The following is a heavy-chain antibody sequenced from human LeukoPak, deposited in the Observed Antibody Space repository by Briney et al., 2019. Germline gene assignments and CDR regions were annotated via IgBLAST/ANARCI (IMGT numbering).Heavy chain of an antibody. J-gene: IGHJ4*02. D-gene: IGHD6-19*01. Sequence: GESLKISCKGSGYRFTSYWIGWVRQMPGKGLEWMGIIYPGDSDTRYSPSFQGQVTISADKSISTAYLQWSSLKASDTAMYYCARPRRGIAVAGPYYFDYWGQGTLVTVSS. CDR2: IYPGDSDT. V-gene: IGHV5-51*01. CDR3: ARPRRGIAVAGPYYFDY. CDR1: GYRFTSYW.